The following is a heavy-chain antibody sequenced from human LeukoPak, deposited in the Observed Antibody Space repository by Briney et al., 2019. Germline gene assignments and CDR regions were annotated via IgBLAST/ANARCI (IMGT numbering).Heavy chain of an antibody. J-gene: IGHJ6*03. V-gene: IGHV3-23*01. CDR3: AKSPLTTVRDYYYYYYMDV. CDR1: GFTFSTYG. D-gene: IGHD4-11*01. Sequence: GGSLRLSCAASGFTFSTYGMSWVRQAPGKGLEWVSAISGSGGSTYYADSVKGRFTISRDNSKNTLYLQMNSLRAEDTAVYYCAKSPLTTVRDYYYYYYMDVWGKGTTVTVSS. CDR2: ISGSGGST.